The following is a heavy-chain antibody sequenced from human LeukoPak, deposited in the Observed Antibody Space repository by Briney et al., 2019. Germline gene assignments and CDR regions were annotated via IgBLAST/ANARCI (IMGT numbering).Heavy chain of an antibody. CDR3: ARTGIAVAGPDY. D-gene: IGHD6-19*01. CDR2: IYYSGST. Sequence: SETLSLTCTVSGGSISSSSYYWGWIRQPPGKGLEWIGSIYYSGSTYYNPSLKSRVTISVDTSKNQFSLKLSSVTAADTAVYYCARTGIAVAGPDYWGQGTLVTVSS. J-gene: IGHJ4*02. V-gene: IGHV4-39*07. CDR1: GGSISSSSYY.